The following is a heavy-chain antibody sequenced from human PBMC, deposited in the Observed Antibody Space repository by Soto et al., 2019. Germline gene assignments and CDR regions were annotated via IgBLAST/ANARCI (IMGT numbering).Heavy chain of an antibody. D-gene: IGHD3-22*01. V-gene: IGHV5-51*01. Sequence: GESLKISCKGSGYRFSSYWIGWVRQMPGKGLEWMGIIYPVDSDTRYSPSFQGQVTISADKSVSTAYLQWSSVKASDTAMYYCARLLFYFDSSGYGFDIWGPGTMVTVSS. CDR3: ARLLFYFDSSGYGFDI. J-gene: IGHJ3*02. CDR2: IYPVDSDT. CDR1: GYRFSSYW.